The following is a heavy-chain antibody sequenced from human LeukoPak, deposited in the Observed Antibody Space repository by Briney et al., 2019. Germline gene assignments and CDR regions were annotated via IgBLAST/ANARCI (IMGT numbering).Heavy chain of an antibody. D-gene: IGHD6-13*01. Sequence: GASVKVSCKASGYTFTSYGISWVRQAPGQGLEWMGWISAYNGNTNYAQKLQGRVTMATDTSTSTAYMELRSLRSDDTAVYYCARIAGSIAAAGTANYWGQGTLVTVSS. V-gene: IGHV1-18*01. J-gene: IGHJ4*02. CDR2: ISAYNGNT. CDR1: GYTFTSYG. CDR3: ARIAGSIAAAGTANY.